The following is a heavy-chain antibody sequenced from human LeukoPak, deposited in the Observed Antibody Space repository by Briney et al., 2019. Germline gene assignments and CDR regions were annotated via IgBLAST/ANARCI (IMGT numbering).Heavy chain of an antibody. CDR3: ARGQDVGQQLVRGYDY. J-gene: IGHJ4*02. V-gene: IGHV4-59*12. CDR1: GGSISSYY. D-gene: IGHD6-13*01. Sequence: SETLSLTCTVSGGSISSYYWSWIRQPPGKGLEWIGYIYYSGSTNYNPSPKSRVTISVDTSKNQFSLKLSSVTAADTAVYYCARGQDVGQQLVRGYDYWGQGTLVTASS. CDR2: IYYSGST.